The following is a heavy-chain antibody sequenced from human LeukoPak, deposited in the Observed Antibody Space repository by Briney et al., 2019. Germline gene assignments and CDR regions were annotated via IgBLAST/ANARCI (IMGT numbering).Heavy chain of an antibody. CDR2: ISSSSSTI. Sequence: GGSLRLSCAASGFTFSSYSMNWVRQAPGKGLEWVSYISSSSSTIYYAYSVKGRFTISRDNANNSLYLQMNSLRAEDTAVYYCARGRIQDAFDIWGQGTMVTVSS. D-gene: IGHD2-15*01. CDR3: ARGRIQDAFDI. CDR1: GFTFSSYS. J-gene: IGHJ3*02. V-gene: IGHV3-48*01.